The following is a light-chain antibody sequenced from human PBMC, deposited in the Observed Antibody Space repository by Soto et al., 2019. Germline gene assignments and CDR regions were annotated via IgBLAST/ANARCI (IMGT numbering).Light chain of an antibody. Sequence: QSALTQPPSVSAAPGQTVTISCSGRGSNIGSNSVSWYQQVPGTAPKLLLYDNDKRPSGIPDRFFGSKSGTSATRGIAGLQTADEADYYCGTWESYLSVGVFGGGTKLTVL. CDR2: DND. V-gene: IGLV1-51*01. CDR3: GTWESYLSVGV. J-gene: IGLJ2*01. CDR1: GSNIGSNS.